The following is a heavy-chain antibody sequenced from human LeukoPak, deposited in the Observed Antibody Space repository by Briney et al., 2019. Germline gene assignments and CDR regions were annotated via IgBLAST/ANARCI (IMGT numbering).Heavy chain of an antibody. Sequence: PGGSLRLSCAVSGFTFSHAWTSWVRQAPGKGLEWVGRIKSKIDGGTTDYGAPVKGRFTISRDDSKNTLYLQMNSLKSEDTAVYYCTTIRGFCSGRSCLGYWGQGTLVTVSS. D-gene: IGHD2-15*01. CDR1: GFTFSHAW. CDR3: TTIRGFCSGRSCLGY. V-gene: IGHV3-15*01. J-gene: IGHJ4*02. CDR2: IKSKIDGGTT.